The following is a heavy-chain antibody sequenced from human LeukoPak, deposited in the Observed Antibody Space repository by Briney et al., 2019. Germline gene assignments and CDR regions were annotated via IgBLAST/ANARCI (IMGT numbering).Heavy chain of an antibody. D-gene: IGHD2-2*01. V-gene: IGHV4-4*08. Sequence: PSETLSLTCTVSGGSVSSYYWSWIRQPPGKGLEWIGRIYTSGSTNYNPSLKSRVTISVDTSKNQFSLKLSSVTAADTAVYYCARAYCSSTSCPNPMDVWGKGTTVTVSS. CDR3: ARAYCSSTSCPNPMDV. J-gene: IGHJ6*03. CDR2: IYTSGST. CDR1: GGSVSSYY.